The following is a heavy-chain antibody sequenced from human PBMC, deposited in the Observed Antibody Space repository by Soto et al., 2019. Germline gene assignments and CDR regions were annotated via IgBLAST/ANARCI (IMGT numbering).Heavy chain of an antibody. CDR2: IVVGSGNT. Sequence: QMQLVQSGPEVKKPGTSVKVSCKASGFTFTSSAMQWVRQARGQRLEWIGWIVVGSGNTNYAQKFQERVTITRDMSTSTAYMELSSLRSEDTAVYYCAADSKKYYYGSGTWRGKYYYYMDVWGKGTTVTVSS. CDR1: GFTFTSSA. CDR3: AADSKKYYYGSGTWRGKYYYYMDV. J-gene: IGHJ6*03. V-gene: IGHV1-58*02. D-gene: IGHD3-10*01.